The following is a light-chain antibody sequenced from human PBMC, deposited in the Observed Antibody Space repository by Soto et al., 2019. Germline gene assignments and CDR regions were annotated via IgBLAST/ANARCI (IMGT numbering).Light chain of an antibody. Sequence: QSALTQPASVSGSPGQTITISCTGTSSDVGAYNYVSWYQQHPGTAPKLMIYDVSNRPSGVSNRFSGSKSGNTASLTITGLQDEDEYDYYCSSYTSSSTFVFGGGTKLTVL. CDR3: SSYTSSSTFV. V-gene: IGLV2-14*01. CDR2: DVS. CDR1: SSDVGAYNY. J-gene: IGLJ2*01.